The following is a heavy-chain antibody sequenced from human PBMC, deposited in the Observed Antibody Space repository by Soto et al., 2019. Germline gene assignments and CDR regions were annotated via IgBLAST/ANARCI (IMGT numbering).Heavy chain of an antibody. V-gene: IGHV3-15*01. CDR1: GFTFSNAW. CDR2: IKSKTDGGTT. J-gene: IGHJ4*02. CDR3: TTGSTSTKNY. D-gene: IGHD6-6*01. Sequence: GSLRLSGPASGFTFSNAWLSWVRQAPGKGLGWVGRIKSKTDGGTTDYTAPVKGRFTISRDDSKNTLYLQMNSLKIEDTAVYYCTTGSTSTKNYWGQGTLVTVSS.